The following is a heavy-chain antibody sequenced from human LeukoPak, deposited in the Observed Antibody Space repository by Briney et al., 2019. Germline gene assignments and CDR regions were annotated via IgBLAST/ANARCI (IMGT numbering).Heavy chain of an antibody. CDR2: INPSGGST. Sequence: ASVKVSCKASGYTFTSYYMHWVRQAPGQGLEWMGIINPSGGSTSYAQKFQGRVTITADKSTSTAYMELSSLRSEDTAVYYCARGESGYDILTGYYGYYYYYMDVWGKGTTVTVSS. CDR3: ARGESGYDILTGYYGYYYYYMDV. CDR1: GYTFTSYY. V-gene: IGHV1-46*01. D-gene: IGHD3-9*01. J-gene: IGHJ6*03.